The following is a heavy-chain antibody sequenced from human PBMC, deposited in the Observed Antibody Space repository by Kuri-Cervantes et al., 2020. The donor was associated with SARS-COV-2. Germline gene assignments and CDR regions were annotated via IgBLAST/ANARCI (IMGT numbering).Heavy chain of an antibody. V-gene: IGHV4-30-2*01. D-gene: IGHD2-2*01. CDR3: ARELVVPAATGYYYYGMDV. CDR1: GGSIRSGDYS. CDR2: IYHSGST. J-gene: IGHJ6*02. Sequence: SQTLSLTCAVSGGSIRSGDYSWSWIRQPPGKGLEWIGYIYHSGSTYYNPSPKSRVTISVDRSKNQFSLKLSSVTAADTAVYYCARELVVPAATGYYYYGMDVWGQGTTVTVSS.